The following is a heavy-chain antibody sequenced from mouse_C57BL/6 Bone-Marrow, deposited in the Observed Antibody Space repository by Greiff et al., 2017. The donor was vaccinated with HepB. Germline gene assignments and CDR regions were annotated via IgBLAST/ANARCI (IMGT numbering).Heavy chain of an antibody. CDR2: INPGSGGT. V-gene: IGHV1-54*01. J-gene: IGHJ3*01. CDR1: GYAFTNYL. Sequence: QVQLQQSGAELVRPGPSVKVSCKASGYAFTNYLIEWVKQRPGQGLEWIGVINPGSGGTNYNEKFKGKATLTADKSSSTAYMQLSSLTSEDSAVYVCASGYDYGEAYWGQGTLVTVSA. D-gene: IGHD2-4*01. CDR3: ASGYDYGEAY.